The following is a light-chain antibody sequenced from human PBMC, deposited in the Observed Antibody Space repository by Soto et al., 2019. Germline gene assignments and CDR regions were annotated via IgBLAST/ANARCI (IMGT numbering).Light chain of an antibody. CDR1: SSNIGAGYE. Sequence: QSVLTQAPSVSGDPGQRVTISCTGRSSNIGAGYEVHWFQQLPGTAPKLLIYGNTNRPSGVPDRFSGSKSDTSASLAITGLQPEDEADYYCQSYDSSLSVLYVFGTGTKVTVL. CDR2: GNT. V-gene: IGLV1-40*01. CDR3: QSYDSSLSVLYV. J-gene: IGLJ1*01.